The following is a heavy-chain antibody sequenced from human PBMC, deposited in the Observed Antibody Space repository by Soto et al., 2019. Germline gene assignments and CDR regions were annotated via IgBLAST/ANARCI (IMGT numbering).Heavy chain of an antibody. CDR1: GFTFSSAP. D-gene: IGHD6-6*01. J-gene: IGHJ4*02. CDR2: ISNGGGTT. V-gene: IGHV3-23*01. Sequence: GGSLRLSCAVSGFTFSSAPMAWVRQAPGKGLEWVSHISNGGGTTNYVDSVKGRFTVSRDNSKNTLFLQMNGLRAEDTAVYYCARFHPTSSSTFDSWGQGTLVTVSS. CDR3: ARFHPTSSSTFDS.